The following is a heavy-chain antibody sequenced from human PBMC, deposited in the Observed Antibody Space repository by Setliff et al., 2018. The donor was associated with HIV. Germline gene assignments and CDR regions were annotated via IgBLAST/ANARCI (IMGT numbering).Heavy chain of an antibody. J-gene: IGHJ4*02. D-gene: IGHD4-17*01. CDR2: VQNRGTT. Sequence: PSETLSLTCTVSRGSINNDYWSWIRQSPGKGLEWIGYVQNRGTTNYTSSLKSRATISVDTSRNQFSLKLTSVTAADTAVYYCARSTSDYTAAIPPLQDWGQGTLVTVSS. V-gene: IGHV4-59*08. CDR1: RGSINNDY. CDR3: ARSTSDYTAAIPPLQD.